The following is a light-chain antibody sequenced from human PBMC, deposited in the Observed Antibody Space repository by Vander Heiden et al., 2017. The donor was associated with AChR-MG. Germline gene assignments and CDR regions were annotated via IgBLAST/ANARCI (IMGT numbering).Light chain of an antibody. Sequence: DIQMTQSPASLSASVGDRATIACQASQDIAHYLNWYQQKPGTAPKLLIYDASNLQTGVPSRFSGSGCGTDFTFTINSLQPEDLATYYCLQYDNLPRTFGQGTKVEIK. CDR2: DAS. V-gene: IGKV1-33*01. J-gene: IGKJ1*01. CDR1: QDIAHY. CDR3: LQYDNLPRT.